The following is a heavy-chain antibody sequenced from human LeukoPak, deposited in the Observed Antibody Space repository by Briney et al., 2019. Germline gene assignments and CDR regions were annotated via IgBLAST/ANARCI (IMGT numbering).Heavy chain of an antibody. CDR2: ISSSGSTI. J-gene: IGHJ6*02. CDR1: GFTFSDYY. D-gene: IGHD1-26*01. CDR3: ARTSTTYSYYYYGMDV. Sequence: GGSLRLSCAASGFTFSDYYMSWIRQAPGKGLEWVSYISSSGSTIYYADSVKGRFTISRDNAENSLYLQMNSLRAEDTVVYYCARTSTTYSYYYYGMDVWGQGTTVTVSS. V-gene: IGHV3-11*01.